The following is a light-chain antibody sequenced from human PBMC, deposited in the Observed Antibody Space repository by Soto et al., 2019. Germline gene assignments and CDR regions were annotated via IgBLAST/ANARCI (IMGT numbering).Light chain of an antibody. CDR3: QQYNSYSRT. CDR2: KAS. Sequence: DIQLTQSPAFLSASVGDRVTITCRASQGISSYLAWYQQKPGKAPKLLIYKASSLESGVPSRSRGSGSGTEFTLTISSLQPDDFETYYCQQYNSYSRTFGQGTKVDIK. CDR1: QGISSY. J-gene: IGKJ1*01. V-gene: IGKV1-5*03.